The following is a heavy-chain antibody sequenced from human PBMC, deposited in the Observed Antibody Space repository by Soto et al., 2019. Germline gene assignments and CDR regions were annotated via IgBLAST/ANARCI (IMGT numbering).Heavy chain of an antibody. Sequence: ASVKVSCKASGYTFTSYAMHWVRQAPGQRLEWMGWINAGNGNTKYSQKFQGRVTITRDTSASTAYMELSSLRSEDTAVYYCARVPVQLERQDFDYWGQGTLVTVSS. V-gene: IGHV1-3*01. J-gene: IGHJ4*02. D-gene: IGHD1-1*01. CDR2: INAGNGNT. CDR3: ARVPVQLERQDFDY. CDR1: GYTFTSYA.